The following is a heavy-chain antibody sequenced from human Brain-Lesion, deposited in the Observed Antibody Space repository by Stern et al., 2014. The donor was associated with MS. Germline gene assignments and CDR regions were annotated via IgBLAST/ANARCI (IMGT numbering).Heavy chain of an antibody. CDR3: AKDMMDYFGSGTFGSFDH. Sequence: EVQLVESGGGLVQPGRSLRLSCEASGFRFEDHGMHWVRQAPGKGLEWVSGITWNSGTIAYADSVKGRFTISRDDAKNSLYLHMNGLRAEDTALYYCAKDMMDYFGSGTFGSFDHWGQGTLVTVSS. CDR2: ITWNSGTI. CDR1: GFRFEDHG. V-gene: IGHV3-9*01. J-gene: IGHJ4*02. D-gene: IGHD3-10*01.